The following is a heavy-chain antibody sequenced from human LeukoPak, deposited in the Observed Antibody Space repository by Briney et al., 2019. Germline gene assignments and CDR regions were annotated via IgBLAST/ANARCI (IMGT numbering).Heavy chain of an antibody. CDR1: GFTFSSYW. J-gene: IGHJ3*02. CDR2: INSDGSST. V-gene: IGHV3-74*01. CDR3: ARGGAGGRAFDI. Sequence: GGSLRLSCAASGFTFSSYWMHWVRQAPGKGLVWVSRINSDGSSTSYADSVKGRFTISRDNAKNTLYLQMNSLRAEDTAVYYCARGGAGGRAFDIWGQGTMVTVSS. D-gene: IGHD2-15*01.